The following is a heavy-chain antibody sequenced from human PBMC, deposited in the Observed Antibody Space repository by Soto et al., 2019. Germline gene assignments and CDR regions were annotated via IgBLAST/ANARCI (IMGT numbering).Heavy chain of an antibody. CDR3: ARSRYYFDY. V-gene: IGHV1-18*01. Sequence: QVHLVQSGGEVKKPGASVKVSCKASGYTLKNYGIGWVRQAPGLGPEWVGWIKVDNGDTKYAEKLQGRVTLTTDTSKSSACMELRNLRSDDTAFYYCARSRYYFDYWGQGTLVTVSS. CDR2: IKVDNGDT. J-gene: IGHJ4*02. CDR1: GYTLKNYG.